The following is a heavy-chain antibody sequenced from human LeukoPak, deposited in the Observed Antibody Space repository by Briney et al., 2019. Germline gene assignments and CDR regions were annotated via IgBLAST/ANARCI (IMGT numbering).Heavy chain of an antibody. CDR3: ARQLAVAGTGYFDY. CDR2: IYYSGST. CDR1: GGSISSSSDF. D-gene: IGHD6-19*01. Sequence: SVTLSLTCTVSGGSISSSSDFWGWIRQPPGKGLEWIGSIYYSGSTYYNPSLKSRVTISVDTSKNQFSLKLSSVTAADTAVYYCARQLAVAGTGYFDYWGQGTLVTVSS. J-gene: IGHJ4*02. V-gene: IGHV4-39*01.